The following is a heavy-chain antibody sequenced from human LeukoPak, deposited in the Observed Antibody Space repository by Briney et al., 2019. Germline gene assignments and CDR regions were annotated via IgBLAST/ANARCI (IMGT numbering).Heavy chain of an antibody. V-gene: IGHV1-69*05. CDR2: IIPIFGTA. CDR3: ADSSSPTYYFDY. J-gene: IGHJ4*02. D-gene: IGHD6-6*01. Sequence: SVKVSCKASGGTFSSYTISWVRQAPGQGLEWMGGIIPIFGTANYAQKFQGRVTITTDESTSTAYMELSSLRSEDTAVYYCADSSSPTYYFDYWGQGTLVTVSS. CDR1: GGTFSSYT.